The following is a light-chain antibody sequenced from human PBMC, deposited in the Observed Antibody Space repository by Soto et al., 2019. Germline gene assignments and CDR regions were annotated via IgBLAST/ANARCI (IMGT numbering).Light chain of an antibody. V-gene: IGKV1-16*01. CDR3: QRYNTYPLT. CDR2: VAS. J-gene: IGKJ1*01. Sequence: DIQMTQSPSSLSASVGDRVNITCRASQDISNYLAWFQQQPGKAPRSLIYVASTLQSGVPSRFSGSGSGTDFTLTISSLQPEDFATYFCQRYNTYPLTFGPGTKVDIK. CDR1: QDISNY.